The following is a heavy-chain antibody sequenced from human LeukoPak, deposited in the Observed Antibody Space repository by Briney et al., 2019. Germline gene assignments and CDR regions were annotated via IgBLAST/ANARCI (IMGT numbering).Heavy chain of an antibody. V-gene: IGHV5-51*01. J-gene: IGHJ6*03. CDR1: GYGFTSYW. Sequence: GESLQISCKGSGYGFTSYWIGWVRQMPGKGLEWMGIIYPGDSDTRYSPSFQGQVTISADKSISTAYLHWSSLKASDTAMYYCARLGYDSSGYYRGYYYYMDVWGKGTTVTVSS. D-gene: IGHD3-22*01. CDR2: IYPGDSDT. CDR3: ARLGYDSSGYYRGYYYYMDV.